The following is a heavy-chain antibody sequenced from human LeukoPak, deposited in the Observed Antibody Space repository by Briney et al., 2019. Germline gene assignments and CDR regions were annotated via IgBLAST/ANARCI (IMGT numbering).Heavy chain of an antibody. CDR1: GFAFSNYA. CDR3: AREAFIEATITGDHYYGMDV. V-gene: IGHV3-64*02. Sequence: GGSLRLSCAASGFAFSNYAMHWVRQAPGKGLEYVSGLSNTGGRTYYADSVKGRFTISRDNSNNALYLQMGSLRAEDMAIYYCAREAFIEATITGDHYYGMDVWGQGNPGHRLL. J-gene: IGHJ6*02. CDR2: LSNTGGRT. D-gene: IGHD5-12*01.